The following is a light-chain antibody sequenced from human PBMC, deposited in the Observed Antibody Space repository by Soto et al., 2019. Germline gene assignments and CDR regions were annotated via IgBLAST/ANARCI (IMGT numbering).Light chain of an antibody. J-gene: IGLJ1*01. Sequence: LTQPASVSWSPGQSITISCSGTTSDVGGYNLVSWYQQHTAKAPKLLIYEGTQRPSGVSSRFSGSKSGNTASLTISGLQAEDEADYYCCSYASSSSYVFGTGTNVTVL. CDR2: EGT. V-gene: IGLV2-23*01. CDR3: CSYASSSSYV. CDR1: TSDVGGYNL.